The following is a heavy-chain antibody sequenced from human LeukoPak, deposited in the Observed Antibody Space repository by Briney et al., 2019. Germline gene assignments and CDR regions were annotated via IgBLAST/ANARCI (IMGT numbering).Heavy chain of an antibody. CDR3: TSLIAAAGRGEGY. Sequence: HPGGSLRLSCTASGFTFGDYAMSWVRQAPGKGLEWVGFIRSKAYGGTTEYAASVKGRFTISRDESKSIAYLQMNSLKTEDTAVYFCTSLIAAAGRGEGYWGQGTLVTVSS. J-gene: IGHJ4*02. CDR2: IRSKAYGGTT. D-gene: IGHD6-13*01. V-gene: IGHV3-49*04. CDR1: GFTFGDYA.